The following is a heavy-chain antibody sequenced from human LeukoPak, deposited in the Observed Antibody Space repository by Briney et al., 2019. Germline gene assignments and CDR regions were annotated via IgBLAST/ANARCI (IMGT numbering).Heavy chain of an antibody. CDR3: ARGHYDILTGYYNGAFDI. V-gene: IGHV4-59*01. Sequence: SETLSLTCTVSGGAISSYYWSWIRQPPGKGLEWIGYIYYSGSTNYNPSLKSRVTISVDTSKNQFSLKLSSVTAADTAVYYCARGHYDILTGYYNGAFDIWGQGTMVTASS. CDR2: IYYSGST. J-gene: IGHJ3*02. CDR1: GGAISSYY. D-gene: IGHD3-9*01.